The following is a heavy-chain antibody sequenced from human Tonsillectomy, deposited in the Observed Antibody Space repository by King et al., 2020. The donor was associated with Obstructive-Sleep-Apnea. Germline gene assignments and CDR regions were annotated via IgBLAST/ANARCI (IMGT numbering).Heavy chain of an antibody. J-gene: IGHJ4*02. D-gene: IGHD6-19*01. Sequence: QLQESGPGLVKPSETLSLTCTVXSVSGASVSSTNYYWGWIRQAPGKGLXWIGSFSXGEXPSYNPSLRSRVPISFGSSRTQFSLNLTSVSAADTARYYCAGRRGGSGSGWNNLFDSWGQGTLVTVSS. V-gene: IGHV4-39*01. CDR3: AGRRGGSGSGWNNLFDS. CDR1: GASVSSTNYY. CDR2: FSXGEXP.